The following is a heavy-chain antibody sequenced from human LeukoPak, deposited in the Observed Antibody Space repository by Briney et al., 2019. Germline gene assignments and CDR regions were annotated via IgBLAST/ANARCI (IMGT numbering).Heavy chain of an antibody. J-gene: IGHJ4*02. V-gene: IGHV3-11*05. CDR2: ISSSSYT. D-gene: IGHD1-14*01. Sequence: GGSLRLSCAAAGFTFSDYYMSWIRQAPGKGLEWVSYISSSSYTNYADSVKGRFTISRDNAKNSLYLQMNSLRAEDTAVYYCARAQSSANLDYWGQGTLVTVSS. CDR1: GFTFSDYY. CDR3: ARAQSSANLDY.